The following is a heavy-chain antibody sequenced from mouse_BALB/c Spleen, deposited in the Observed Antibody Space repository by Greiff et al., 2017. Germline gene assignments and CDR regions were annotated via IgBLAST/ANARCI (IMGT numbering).Heavy chain of an antibody. J-gene: IGHJ4*01. CDR1: GFTFSSYG. V-gene: IGHV5-6*02. CDR3: ASPYYRYDGYAMDY. Sequence: DVMLVESGGDLVKPGGSLKLSCAASGFTFSSYGMSWVRQTPDKRLEWVATISSGGSYTYYPDSVKGRFTISRDNAKNTLYLQMSSLKSEDTAMYYCASPYYRYDGYAMDYWGQGTSVTVSS. CDR2: ISSGGSYT. D-gene: IGHD2-14*01.